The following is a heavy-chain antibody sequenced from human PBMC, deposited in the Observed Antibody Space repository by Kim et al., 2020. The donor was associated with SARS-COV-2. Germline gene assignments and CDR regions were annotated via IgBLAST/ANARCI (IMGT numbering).Heavy chain of an antibody. J-gene: IGHJ4*02. V-gene: IGHV1-2*02. CDR2: NPNSSRK. D-gene: IGHD1-26*01. CDR3: ARAWEY. Sequence: NPNSSRKNDAQKMKGRVTMTRDTSISTAYLGLSRLRSDDTAVYYCARAWEYWGQGTLVTVSS.